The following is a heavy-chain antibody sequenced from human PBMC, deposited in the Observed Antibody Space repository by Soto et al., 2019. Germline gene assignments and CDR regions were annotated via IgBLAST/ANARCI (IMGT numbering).Heavy chain of an antibody. D-gene: IGHD6-13*01. CDR3: ARKGVTSSWYGGGHDN. V-gene: IGHV1-18*03. Sequence: WALVKVSCKASGGTFSSYAISWVRQAPGQGLEWMGWIRPYNGDTNSAQNFQGRVTMTTDTSTSTAYMELRSPRSDDMAVYYCARKGVTSSWYGGGHDNWGQGTLVTVSS. J-gene: IGHJ4*02. CDR1: GGTFSSYA. CDR2: IRPYNGDT.